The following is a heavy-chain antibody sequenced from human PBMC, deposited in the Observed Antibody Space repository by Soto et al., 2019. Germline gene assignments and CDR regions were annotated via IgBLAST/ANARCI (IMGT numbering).Heavy chain of an antibody. D-gene: IGHD1-1*01. Sequence: SLRLSCAVSGFTFSNYGIHWVRQAPGKGLEWVAVIWYDGFNKYYADSVKGRFTISRDASKNTLYLQINSLRVEDTAIYYCARVPFGTTRDFDFWGQGTLGTVS. CDR1: GFTFSNYG. J-gene: IGHJ4*02. CDR2: IWYDGFNK. V-gene: IGHV3-33*01. CDR3: ARVPFGTTRDFDF.